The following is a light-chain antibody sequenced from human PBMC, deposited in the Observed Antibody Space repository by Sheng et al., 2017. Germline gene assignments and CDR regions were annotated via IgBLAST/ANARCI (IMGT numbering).Light chain of an antibody. Sequence: VVLTQSPATLSLSPGERATLSCRASERLTSYLAWYQQKPGQTPRLLIYDTSNRATGIPARFSGSGSRTDFTLIISRLEPEDFAVYYCQQYGRSPGTFGPGTNVDIK. J-gene: IGKJ3*01. CDR2: DTS. CDR1: ERLTSY. CDR3: QQYGRSPGT. V-gene: IGKV3-20*01.